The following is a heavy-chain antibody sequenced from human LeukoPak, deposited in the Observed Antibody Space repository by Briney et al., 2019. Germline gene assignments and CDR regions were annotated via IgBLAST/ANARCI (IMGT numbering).Heavy chain of an antibody. CDR2: IDSTSRYI. CDR3: ARDTSGSYPITYFDS. J-gene: IGHJ4*02. D-gene: IGHD3-10*01. CDR1: GFTFSSDR. Sequence: GGSLRLSCLASGFTFSSDRMTWGRQAPGKGMELVSYIDSTSRYIYYADSVKGRFAISRDNANNSLYLQMNSLRAEDTARYYCARDTSGSYPITYFDSWGQGALVTVSS. V-gene: IGHV3-21*01.